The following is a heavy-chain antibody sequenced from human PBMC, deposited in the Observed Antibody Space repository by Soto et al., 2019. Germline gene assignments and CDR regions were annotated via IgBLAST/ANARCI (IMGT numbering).Heavy chain of an antibody. Sequence: ASVKVSCMASGYSFTNNDVSWVRQATGQGLEWXGWXXPXXGXTXXXKXXXGRVTMTRDISIATAYMELTSLRSDDTAIYYCARMETFGSLNWFDPWGQGTLVTVSS. CDR1: GYSFTNND. J-gene: IGHJ5*02. CDR3: ARMETFGSLNWFDP. CDR2: XXPXXGXT. V-gene: IGHV1-8*01. D-gene: IGHD3-16*01.